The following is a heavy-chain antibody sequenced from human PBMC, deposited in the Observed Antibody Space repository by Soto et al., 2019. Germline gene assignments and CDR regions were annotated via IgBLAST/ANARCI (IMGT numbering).Heavy chain of an antibody. CDR2: ISYDGSNK. Sequence: QVQLVESGGGVVQPGRSLRLSCAASGFTFSSYGMHWVRQAPGKGLEWVAVISYDGSNKYYADSVKGRFTISRDNSKNTLYLQMNSLRAEDTAVYYCAKDALRYQLLLRYYGMDVWGQGTTVTVSS. V-gene: IGHV3-30*18. CDR3: AKDALRYQLLLRYYGMDV. CDR1: GFTFSSYG. J-gene: IGHJ6*02. D-gene: IGHD2-2*01.